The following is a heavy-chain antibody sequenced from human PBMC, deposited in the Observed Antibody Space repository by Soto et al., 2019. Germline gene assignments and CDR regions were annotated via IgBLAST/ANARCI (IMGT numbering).Heavy chain of an antibody. Sequence: LSLTCSVSGGSVSDKTYYWSWIRQPPGKRLEWIGYVYYSGTTNYNPSLKSRVTISVDLSKNQFSLRLSSVTTADTALYYCARTTAVPNSLRSRYFFDYWGQGTLVTVSS. D-gene: IGHD4-17*01. CDR2: VYYSGTT. V-gene: IGHV4-61*01. CDR3: ARTTAVPNSLRSRYFFDY. CDR1: GGSVSDKTYY. J-gene: IGHJ4*02.